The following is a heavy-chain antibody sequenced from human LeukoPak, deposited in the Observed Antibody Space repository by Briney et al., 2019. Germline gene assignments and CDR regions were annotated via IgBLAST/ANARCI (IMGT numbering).Heavy chain of an antibody. Sequence: SETLSLTCAVYGGSFSGYYWSWIRQPPGKGLEWIGEINHSGSTNYNPSLKSRVTISVDTSKNQFSLKLSSVTAADTAVHYCARGPHCSSTSCYYYYYYGMDVWGQGTTVTVSS. J-gene: IGHJ6*02. V-gene: IGHV4-34*01. CDR3: ARGPHCSSTSCYYYYYYGMDV. CDR1: GGSFSGYY. D-gene: IGHD2-2*01. CDR2: INHSGST.